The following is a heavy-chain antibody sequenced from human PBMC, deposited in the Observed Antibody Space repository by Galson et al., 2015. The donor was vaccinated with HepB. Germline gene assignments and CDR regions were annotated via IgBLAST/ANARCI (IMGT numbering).Heavy chain of an antibody. CDR2: ITKSGRI. D-gene: IGHD1/OR15-1a*01. Sequence: SLRLSCAVSGFSFSAYTMNWVRQAPGKGLEWVSSITKSGRIFYADSVKGRFTISRDDAKNSLYLQLNSLRAEDTGVYYCARDVDWNMDYWGRGTLVTVSS. V-gene: IGHV3-69-1*01. CDR3: ARDVDWNMDY. CDR1: GFSFSAYT. J-gene: IGHJ4*02.